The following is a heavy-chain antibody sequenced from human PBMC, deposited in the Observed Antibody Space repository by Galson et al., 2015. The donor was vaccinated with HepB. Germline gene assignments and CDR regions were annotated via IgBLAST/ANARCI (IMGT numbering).Heavy chain of an antibody. CDR1: GFTFTSSA. Sequence: SVKVSCKASGFTFTSSAMQWVRQARGQRLEWIGWIVVGSGNTNYAQKFQERVTITRDMSTSTAYMELSSLRSEDTAVYYCAADLGSFGEPQDLDYWGQGTLVTVSS. D-gene: IGHD3-10*01. J-gene: IGHJ4*02. CDR3: AADLGSFGEPQDLDY. V-gene: IGHV1-58*02. CDR2: IVVGSGNT.